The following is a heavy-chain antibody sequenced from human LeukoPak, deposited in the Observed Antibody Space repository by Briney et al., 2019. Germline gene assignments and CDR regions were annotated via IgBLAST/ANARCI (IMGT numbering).Heavy chain of an antibody. CDR3: ARDTSSPHRDIVVVPAADFDY. CDR1: GFTFSSYS. CDR2: ISSSNSYI. Sequence: GGSLRLSCAASGFTFSSYSMNWVRQAPGKGLEWVSSISSSNSYIYYADSVKGRFTISRDNAKNSLYLQMNSLRAEDTAVYYCARDTSSPHRDIVVVPAADFDYWGQGTLVTVSS. D-gene: IGHD2-2*01. V-gene: IGHV3-21*01. J-gene: IGHJ4*02.